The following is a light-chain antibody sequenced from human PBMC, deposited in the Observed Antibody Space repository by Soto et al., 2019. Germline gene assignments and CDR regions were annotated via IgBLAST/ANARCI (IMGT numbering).Light chain of an antibody. Sequence: QSALTQPPSASGSPGQSVTISCTGTSSDVGGYNYVSWYQQHPGKAPKLMISEVSKRPSGVPDRFSGSKSGNTASLTVSGLRAEDEADYYCCSFAGNNNLVFGGGTKVTVL. CDR3: CSFAGNNNLV. CDR2: EVS. J-gene: IGLJ2*01. CDR1: SSDVGGYNY. V-gene: IGLV2-8*01.